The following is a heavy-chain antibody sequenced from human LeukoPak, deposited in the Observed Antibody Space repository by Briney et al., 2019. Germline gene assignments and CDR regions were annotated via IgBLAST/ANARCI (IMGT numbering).Heavy chain of an antibody. D-gene: IGHD3-10*01. Sequence: PGGSLRLSCAASGFTFSSYAMHWLRQAPGKGLEWVAVISYDGSNKYYADSVKGRFTISRDNSKNTLYLQMNSLRAEDTAVYYCARDQSITMVRGSTGGGGQRSRRLNPIQHWGQGTLVTVSS. CDR3: ARDQSITMVRGSTGGGGQRSRRLNPIQH. J-gene: IGHJ1*01. V-gene: IGHV3-30*04. CDR1: GFTFSSYA. CDR2: ISYDGSNK.